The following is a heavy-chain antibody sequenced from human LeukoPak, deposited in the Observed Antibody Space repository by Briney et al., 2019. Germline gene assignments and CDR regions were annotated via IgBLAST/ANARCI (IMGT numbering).Heavy chain of an antibody. CDR1: GGSFSGYY. D-gene: IGHD3-22*01. CDR3: ASSRVVITSFDY. J-gene: IGHJ4*02. Sequence: SETLSLTCAVYGGSFSGYYWSWIRQPPGKGLEWIGEINHSGSTNYNPSLKSRVTISVDTSKNQFSLKLSSVTAADTAVYYCASSRVVITSFDYWGQGTLVTVSP. CDR2: INHSGST. V-gene: IGHV4-34*01.